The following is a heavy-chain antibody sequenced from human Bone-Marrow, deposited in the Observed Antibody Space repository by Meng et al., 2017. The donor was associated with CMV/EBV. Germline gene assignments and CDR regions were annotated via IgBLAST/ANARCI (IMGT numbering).Heavy chain of an antibody. CDR2: INPSGDTT. Sequence: ASVKVSCKASGYTFTSYYTHWVRQAPRQGLEWMGVINPSGDTTTYAQKFQDRVTMTRDTSTSTVYMELSGLRYEDSAVYHCASERSATCYFYYWGQGTLVNVSS. V-gene: IGHV1-46*01. CDR3: ASERSATCYFYY. CDR1: GYTFTSYY. D-gene: IGHD2-2*01. J-gene: IGHJ4*02.